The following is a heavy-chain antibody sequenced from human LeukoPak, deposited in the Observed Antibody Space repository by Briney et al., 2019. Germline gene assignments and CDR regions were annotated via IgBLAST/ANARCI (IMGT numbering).Heavy chain of an antibody. CDR3: AREGDGDYGDYNWFDP. Sequence: ASVKVSCKASGYTFTSYGISWVRQAPGQGLEWMGWISAYNGNTNYAQKLQGRVTITTETSTSTAYMELRSLRSDDTAVYYCAREGDGDYGDYNWFDPWGQGTLVTVSS. CDR1: GYTFTSYG. CDR2: ISAYNGNT. J-gene: IGHJ5*02. V-gene: IGHV1-18*01. D-gene: IGHD4-17*01.